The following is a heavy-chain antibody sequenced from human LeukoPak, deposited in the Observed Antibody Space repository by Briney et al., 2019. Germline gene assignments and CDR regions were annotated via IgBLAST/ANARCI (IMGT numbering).Heavy chain of an antibody. CDR1: GFTFSSYA. CDR3: VRAPKSLYSSSWYGGY. D-gene: IGHD6-13*01. J-gene: IGHJ4*02. V-gene: IGHV3-30-3*01. Sequence: GGSLRLSCAASGFTFSSYAMYWVRQAPGKGLEWVTHISFDGTDKSYADSVKGRFTISRDNSKNTLYLQMNSLRAEDTAVYYCVRAPKSLYSSSWYGGYWGQGTLVIVSS. CDR2: ISFDGTDK.